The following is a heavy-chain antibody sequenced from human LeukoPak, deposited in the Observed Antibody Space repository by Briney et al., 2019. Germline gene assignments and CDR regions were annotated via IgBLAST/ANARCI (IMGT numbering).Heavy chain of an antibody. CDR3: ARKATTGPTKAAFDI. J-gene: IGHJ3*02. CDR1: GYSISSSNY. D-gene: IGHD4-17*01. CDR2: IYYSGGI. Sequence: SDTLSLTCAVSGYSISSSNYWAWIRQPPGKGLEWIGHIYYSGGIYYKPSLKSRVTMSVDTSKNQFSLKLSSVTAVDTAVYYCARKATTGPTKAAFDIWGQGTMVTVSS. V-gene: IGHV4-28*05.